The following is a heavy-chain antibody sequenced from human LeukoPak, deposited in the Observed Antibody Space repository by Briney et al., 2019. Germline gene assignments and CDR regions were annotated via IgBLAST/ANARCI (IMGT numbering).Heavy chain of an antibody. J-gene: IGHJ4*02. CDR2: IYHSGST. V-gene: IGHV4-39*07. CDR1: GGSISSSSYY. Sequence: SETLSLTCTVSGGSISSSSYYWGWIRQPPGKGLEWIGEIYHSGSTNYNPSLKSRVTISVDKSKNQFSLKLTSVTAADTAVYYCARVGNFYDSSGYYYFDYWGQGTLVTVSS. CDR3: ARVGNFYDSSGYYYFDY. D-gene: IGHD3-22*01.